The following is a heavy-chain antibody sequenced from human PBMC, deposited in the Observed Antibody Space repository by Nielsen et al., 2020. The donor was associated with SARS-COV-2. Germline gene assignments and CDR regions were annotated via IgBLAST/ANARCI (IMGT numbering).Heavy chain of an antibody. Sequence: ASVKVSCKASGYSFTSYEISWVRQAPGQGLEWMGWISSYDGNTNYAQKVQGRVTMTTDTSTSTAYMELGSLRSDDTAVYYCARSVGYSSSWPKYYYHYMDVWGEGTTVTVSS. CDR1: GYSFTSYE. CDR2: ISSYDGNT. J-gene: IGHJ6*03. V-gene: IGHV1-18*01. CDR3: ARSVGYSSSWPKYYYHYMDV. D-gene: IGHD6-13*01.